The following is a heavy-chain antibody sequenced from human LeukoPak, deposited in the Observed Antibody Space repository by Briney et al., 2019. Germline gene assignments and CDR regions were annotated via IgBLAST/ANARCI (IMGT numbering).Heavy chain of an antibody. CDR1: GFTFSSYS. V-gene: IGHV3-66*02. J-gene: IGHJ4*02. D-gene: IGHD6-13*01. Sequence: GGSLRLSCAASGFTFSSYSMNWVRLVTGEGLEGVSLIYSGDSTFYADSVKGRFTISRDSSKNTLYLQMNSLRPEDTAVYYCARGPTLYSSTWYFDYWGQGTLVTVSS. CDR3: ARGPTLYSSTWYFDY. CDR2: IYSGDST.